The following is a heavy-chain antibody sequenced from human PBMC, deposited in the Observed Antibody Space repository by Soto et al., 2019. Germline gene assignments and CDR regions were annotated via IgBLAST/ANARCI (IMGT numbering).Heavy chain of an antibody. CDR3: AKDTYYDLWSGYYSGGELFDY. J-gene: IGHJ4*02. CDR2: ISGSGGST. D-gene: IGHD3-3*01. CDR1: GFTFSSYA. V-gene: IGHV3-23*01. Sequence: GGSLRLSCAASGFTFSSYAMSWVRQAPGKGLEWVSAISGSGGSTYYADSVKGRFTISRDNSKNTLYLQMNSLRVEDTAVYYCAKDTYYDLWSGYYSGGELFDYWGQGTLVTVSS.